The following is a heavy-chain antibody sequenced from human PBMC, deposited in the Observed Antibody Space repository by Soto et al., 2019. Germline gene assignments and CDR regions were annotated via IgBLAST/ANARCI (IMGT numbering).Heavy chain of an antibody. V-gene: IGHV4-59*01. Sequence: PSETLSLTCTVSGGSISSYYWSWIRQPPGKGLEWIGYIYYSGSTNYNPSLKSRVTISVDTSKNQFSLKLSSVTAADTAVYYCAREELGRDGYKNFDYWGQGTLVTVSS. CDR2: IYYSGST. CDR3: AREELGRDGYKNFDY. D-gene: IGHD5-12*01. CDR1: GGSISSYY. J-gene: IGHJ4*02.